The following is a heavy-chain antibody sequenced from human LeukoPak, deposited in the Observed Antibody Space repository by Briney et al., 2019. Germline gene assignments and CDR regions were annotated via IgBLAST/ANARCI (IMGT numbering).Heavy chain of an antibody. CDR3: ARVHGDYSDAFDI. D-gene: IGHD4-17*01. J-gene: IGHJ3*02. CDR2: IRYDGSNK. V-gene: IGHV3-30*02. Sequence: GGSLRLSCAASGFTFSSYGMHWVRQAPGKGLEWVAFIRYDGSNKYYADSVKGRFTISRDNAKNSLYLQMNSLRAEDTAVYYCARVHGDYSDAFDIWGQGTMVTVSS. CDR1: GFTFSSYG.